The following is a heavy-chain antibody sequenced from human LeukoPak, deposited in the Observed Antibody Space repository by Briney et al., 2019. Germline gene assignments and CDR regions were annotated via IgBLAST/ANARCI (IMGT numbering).Heavy chain of an antibody. CDR2: INPNSGGT. D-gene: IGHD2-2*01. Sequence: ASVKVSCKASGYTFTGYYMHWVRPAPGQGLEWMGWINPNSGGTNYAQKFQGRVTMTRDTSISTAYMELSRLRSDDTAVYYCARGSVVVPAAIWFDPWGQGTLVTVSS. J-gene: IGHJ5*02. CDR3: ARGSVVVPAAIWFDP. CDR1: GYTFTGYY. V-gene: IGHV1-2*02.